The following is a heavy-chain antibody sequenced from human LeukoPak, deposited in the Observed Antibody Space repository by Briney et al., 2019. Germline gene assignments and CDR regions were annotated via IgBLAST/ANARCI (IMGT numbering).Heavy chain of an antibody. CDR1: GFTVSSNY. J-gene: IGHJ4*02. D-gene: IGHD5-24*01. Sequence: AGGSLRLSCAASGFTVSSNYMSWVRQAPGKGLEWVPVIYSGGSTYYADSVKGRFTISRDNSKNTLYLQMNSLRAEDTAVYCCAREATRGEGDYWGQGTLVTVSS. V-gene: IGHV3-53*01. CDR3: AREATRGEGDY. CDR2: IYSGGST.